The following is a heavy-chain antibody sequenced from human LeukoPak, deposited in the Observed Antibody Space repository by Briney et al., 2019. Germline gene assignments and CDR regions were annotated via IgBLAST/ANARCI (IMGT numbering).Heavy chain of an antibody. J-gene: IGHJ4*02. V-gene: IGHV4-34*01. Sequence: SETLSLTCAVYGGSFSGYYWSWIRQPPGKGLEWIGEINHSGSTNYNPSLKSRVTISVDTSKNQFSLKLSSVTAADTAVYYCARVKIEWGYYYDSSGYLRFDYWGQGTMVTVSS. CDR2: INHSGST. CDR3: ARVKIEWGYYYDSSGYLRFDY. CDR1: GGSFSGYY. D-gene: IGHD3-22*01.